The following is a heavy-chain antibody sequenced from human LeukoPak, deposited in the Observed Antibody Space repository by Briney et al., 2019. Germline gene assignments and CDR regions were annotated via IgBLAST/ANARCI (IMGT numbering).Heavy chain of an antibody. CDR1: RGTFSSYA. CDR3: ARGEYYYGSGSYNPDY. D-gene: IGHD3-10*01. CDR2: IIPIFGTA. Sequence: GASVKVSCKASRGTFSSYAISWVRQAPGQGLEWMGGIIPIFGTANYAQKFQGRVAIIADESTSTAYMELSSLRSEDTAVYYCARGEYYYGSGSYNPDYWGQGTLVTVSS. V-gene: IGHV1-69*13. J-gene: IGHJ4*02.